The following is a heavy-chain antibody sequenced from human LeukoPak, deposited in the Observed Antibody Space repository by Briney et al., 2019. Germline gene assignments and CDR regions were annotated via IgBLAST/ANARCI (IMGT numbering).Heavy chain of an antibody. CDR3: ARELPREVTLDY. CDR1: GFTLTSYE. Sequence: GGSLRLSCAASGFTLTSYEMHWVRQAPGKGLVWVSRISSDGSRAGYADSVKGRFTISRDNAKNTTYLQMNSLRAEDTAIYYCARELPREVTLDYWGRGTLVTVPS. D-gene: IGHD2-21*02. J-gene: IGHJ4*02. V-gene: IGHV3-74*01. CDR2: ISSDGSRA.